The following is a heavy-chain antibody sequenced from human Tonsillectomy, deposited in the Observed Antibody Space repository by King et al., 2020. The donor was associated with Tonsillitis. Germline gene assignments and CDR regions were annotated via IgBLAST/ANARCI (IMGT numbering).Heavy chain of an antibody. V-gene: IGHV5-51*03. Sequence: VQLVESGAEVKKPGESLKISCKGSGYNFASYWIDWVRQMPGKGLESMGIIYPGDSETRYSPSFQGQVTISVDKSISTAYLQWSSLKASDTAMYYCAGLVSGGYAQFDYWGQGTLVTVSS. J-gene: IGHJ4*02. CDR2: IYPGDSET. CDR1: GYNFASYW. CDR3: AGLVSGGYAQFDY. D-gene: IGHD5-12*01.